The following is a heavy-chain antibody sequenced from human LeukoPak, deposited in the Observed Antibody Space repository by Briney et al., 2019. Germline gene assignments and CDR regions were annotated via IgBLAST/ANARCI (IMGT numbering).Heavy chain of an antibody. Sequence: GGSLRLSCAASGFTFEDYAMHWVRHAPGKGLEWVSLISWDGGSTYYADSVKGRFTISRDNSKNSLYLQMNSLRAEDTALYYCAKDIASGSGWEHFDYWGQGTLVTVSS. D-gene: IGHD6-19*01. V-gene: IGHV3-43D*03. J-gene: IGHJ4*02. CDR3: AKDIASGSGWEHFDY. CDR2: ISWDGGST. CDR1: GFTFEDYA.